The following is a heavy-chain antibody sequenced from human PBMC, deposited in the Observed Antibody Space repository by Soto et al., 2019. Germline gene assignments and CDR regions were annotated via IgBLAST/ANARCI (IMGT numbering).Heavy chain of an antibody. CDR3: ARVRFGDAFDS. CDR1: GYRFPSFG. D-gene: IGHD4-17*01. V-gene: IGHV1-18*01. CDR2: VNPDNHNT. J-gene: IGHJ4*02. Sequence: QVQLVQSGPEVKKPGASVQVSCEVSGYRFPSFGVNWVRQAPAQGLEWVWWVNPDNHNTNYAQNLQHRVSLTTDTSTNTAFLELRDLTSDDTAVYYCARVRFGDAFDSWGQGTLVTVSS.